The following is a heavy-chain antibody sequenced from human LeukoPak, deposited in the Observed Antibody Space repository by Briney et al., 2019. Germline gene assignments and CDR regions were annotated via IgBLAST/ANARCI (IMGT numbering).Heavy chain of an antibody. V-gene: IGHV3-30-3*01. CDR1: GFTFSSYA. CDR3: ARDGRGYSAWDDAFDI. J-gene: IGHJ3*02. Sequence: GGSLRLSCAASGFTFSSYAMHWVRQAPGKGLEWVAVISYDGSNKYYADSVKGRFTISRDNSKNTLYLQMNSLGAEDTAVYYCARDGRGYSAWDDAFDIWGQGTMVTVSS. CDR2: ISYDGSNK. D-gene: IGHD5-18*01.